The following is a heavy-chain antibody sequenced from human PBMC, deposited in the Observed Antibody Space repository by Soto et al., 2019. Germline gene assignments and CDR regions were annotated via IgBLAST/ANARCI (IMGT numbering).Heavy chain of an antibody. CDR3: AREGVAAAPGY. Sequence: QVQLQESGPGLVKPSQTLSLTCTVSGGSTSSGGYYWSWIRQHPGKGLEWIGYIYYSGSTYYNPPLQGRXTXSXXTSKNQFSLKLSSVAAADTAVYYCAREGVAAAPGYWGQGTLVTVSS. D-gene: IGHD6-13*01. V-gene: IGHV4-31*03. J-gene: IGHJ4*02. CDR1: GGSTSSGGYY. CDR2: IYYSGST.